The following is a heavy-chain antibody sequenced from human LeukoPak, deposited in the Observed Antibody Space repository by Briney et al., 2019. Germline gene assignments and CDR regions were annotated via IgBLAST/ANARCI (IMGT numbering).Heavy chain of an antibody. Sequence: SETLSLTCTVSGGSISSYYWSWIRQPAGKGLEWIGRIFISGSTNYNPSLKSRVTMSVDTSKNQFSLKLSSVTAADTAVYYCARDRVVYDDFWSGYYLPYYYYYMDVWGKGTTVTVSS. V-gene: IGHV4-4*07. CDR3: ARDRVVYDDFWSGYYLPYYYYYMDV. D-gene: IGHD3-3*01. CDR1: GGSISSYY. CDR2: IFISGST. J-gene: IGHJ6*03.